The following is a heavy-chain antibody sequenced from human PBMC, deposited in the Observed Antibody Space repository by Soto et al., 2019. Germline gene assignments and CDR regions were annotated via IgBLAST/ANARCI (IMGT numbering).Heavy chain of an antibody. CDR2: IIPIFGTA. J-gene: IGHJ6*02. D-gene: IGHD3-10*01. Sequence: SVKVSCKASGGTFSSYAISWVRQAPGQGLEWMGGIIPIFGTANYAQKFQGRVTITADESTSTAYMELSSLRSEDTAVYYCASPITMVRGVGYYYYGMDVWGQGTTVTVSS. V-gene: IGHV1-69*13. CDR1: GGTFSSYA. CDR3: ASPITMVRGVGYYYYGMDV.